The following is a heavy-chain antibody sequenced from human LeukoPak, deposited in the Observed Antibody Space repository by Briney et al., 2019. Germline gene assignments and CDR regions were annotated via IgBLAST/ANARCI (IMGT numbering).Heavy chain of an antibody. CDR1: SFTFTSYW. CDR3: ARLGFVVPAVIFDY. Sequence: GGSLILSCAASSFTFTSYWMHCVRRDPGGGLVWCSGIDSDGSDTIYADSAKGRFTITSKIAENMHYLKMNGLRAEDRAVYYCARLGFVVPAVIFDYWGQGTLVTVSS. V-gene: IGHV3-74*01. J-gene: IGHJ4*02. D-gene: IGHD2-2*02. CDR2: IDSDGSDT.